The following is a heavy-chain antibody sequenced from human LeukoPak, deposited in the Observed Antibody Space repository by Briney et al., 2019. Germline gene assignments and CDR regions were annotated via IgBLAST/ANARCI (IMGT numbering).Heavy chain of an antibody. V-gene: IGHV1-2*02. Sequence: ASVKVSCKASEYSFTGYFIHWVRQAPGQGLEWMGRINPKSGDTNYEPKFQARVTLTRDTSISTAYMGLSGLRSDDTAVYYCASTFSGDYPLIDYWGQGTLVTVSS. J-gene: IGHJ4*02. D-gene: IGHD1-26*01. CDR1: EYSFTGYF. CDR2: INPKSGDT. CDR3: ASTFSGDYPLIDY.